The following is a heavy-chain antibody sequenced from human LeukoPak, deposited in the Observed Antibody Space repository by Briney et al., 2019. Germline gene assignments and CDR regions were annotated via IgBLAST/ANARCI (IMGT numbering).Heavy chain of an antibody. CDR2: ISYDGSNN. CDR3: VKDGARWRCPGAH. V-gene: IGHV3-30*18. J-gene: IGHJ4*02. Sequence: PGGSLRLSCAASGFTFSSYGMHWVRQAPGKGLEWVALISYDGSNNHYADSVKGRFTISRDDSKNTLYLQMNRLRAGDTAVYYCVKDGARWRCPGAHWGQGILVTVSS. D-gene: IGHD2-8*02. CDR1: GFTFSSYG.